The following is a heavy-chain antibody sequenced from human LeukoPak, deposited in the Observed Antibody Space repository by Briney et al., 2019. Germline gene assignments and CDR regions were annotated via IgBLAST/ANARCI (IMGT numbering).Heavy chain of an antibody. CDR3: ARDFRGSSSYYGDHAFDI. D-gene: IGHD3-22*01. V-gene: IGHV4-31*03. CDR1: GGSISSGGYY. CDR2: IYYSGST. J-gene: IGHJ3*02. Sequence: SETLSLTCTVSGGSISSGGYYWSWIRQHPGKGLEWIGYIYYSGSTYYNPSLKSRVTISVDTSKNQFSLKLSSVTAADTAVYYCARDFRGSSSYYGDHAFDIWGQGTMVTVSS.